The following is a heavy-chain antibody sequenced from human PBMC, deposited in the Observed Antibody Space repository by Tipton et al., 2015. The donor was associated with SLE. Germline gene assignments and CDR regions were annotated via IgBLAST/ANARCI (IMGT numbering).Heavy chain of an antibody. V-gene: IGHV1-18*01. J-gene: IGHJ4*02. D-gene: IGHD1-26*01. CDR2: FSAYNGNT. CDR1: GYTFTNYA. Sequence: QVQLVQSGAEVKKPGASVKVSCQASGYTFTNYAITWVRQAPGQGLEWMGRFSAYNGNTNSAQKLQGRVTMTTDTSTSTAYMELRSLRSDDTAVYYCAGEGHSVSYRYFFDYWGQGTLVTVSS. CDR3: AGEGHSVSYRYFFDY.